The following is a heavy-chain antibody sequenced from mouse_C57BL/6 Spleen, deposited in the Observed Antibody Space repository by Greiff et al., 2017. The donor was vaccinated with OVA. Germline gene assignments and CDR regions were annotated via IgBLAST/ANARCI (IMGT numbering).Heavy chain of an antibody. CDR1: GYTFTDYA. CDR3: ARSGPYYYAMDY. J-gene: IGHJ4*01. Sequence: QVHVKQSGPELVRPGVSVKISCKGSGYTFTDYAMHWVKQSHAKSLEWIGVISTYYGDASYNQKFKDKATMTVDKSSSTAYMELARLTSEDSAVYYCARSGPYYYAMDYWGQGTSVTVSS. V-gene: IGHV1-67*01. D-gene: IGHD3-2*02. CDR2: ISTYYGDA.